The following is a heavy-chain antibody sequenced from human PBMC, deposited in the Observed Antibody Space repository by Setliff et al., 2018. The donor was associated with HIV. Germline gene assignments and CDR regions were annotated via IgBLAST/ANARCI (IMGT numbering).Heavy chain of an antibody. Sequence: ASVKVSCKASGYTFTSYAMHWVRQAPGQRLEWMGWINAGNGNTKYSQEFQGRVTITRDTSASTAYMELSSLRSEDTAVYYCAKDHGPPDSNFWIDPLYMDVWGKGTTVTVSS. V-gene: IGHV1-3*03. J-gene: IGHJ6*03. D-gene: IGHD3-3*01. CDR2: INAGNGNT. CDR1: GYTFTSYA. CDR3: AKDHGPPDSNFWIDPLYMDV.